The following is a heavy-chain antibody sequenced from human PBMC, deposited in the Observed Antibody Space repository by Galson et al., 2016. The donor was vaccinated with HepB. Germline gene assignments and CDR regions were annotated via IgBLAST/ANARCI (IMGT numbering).Heavy chain of an antibody. V-gene: IGHV3-33*01. CDR1: GFTFSSYG. CDR2: IWYDGNNK. J-gene: IGHJ4*02. CDR3: ATGGPPTDDY. D-gene: IGHD1-1*01. Sequence: SLRLSCAASGFTFSSYGMHWVRQAPGKGLEWVALIWYDGNNKYYADSVKGRFTISRDNSKNTLYLQMNSLRAGDTAVYYCATGGPPTDDYWGQGTLVTASS.